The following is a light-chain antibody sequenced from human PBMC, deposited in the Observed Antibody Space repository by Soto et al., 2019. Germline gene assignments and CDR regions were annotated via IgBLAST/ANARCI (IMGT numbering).Light chain of an antibody. V-gene: IGLV2-14*01. CDR3: SSYTSTSPWG. CDR2: EVS. Sequence: QSVLTQPASVSGSPGQSITISCTGTTSDVGGYNYVSWYQHHPGKAPKLIIFEVSNRPSGVSNRFSGSKSGNTASLTISGLQAEDEADYYCSSYTSTSPWGFGGGTKRTVL. J-gene: IGLJ3*02. CDR1: TSDVGGYNY.